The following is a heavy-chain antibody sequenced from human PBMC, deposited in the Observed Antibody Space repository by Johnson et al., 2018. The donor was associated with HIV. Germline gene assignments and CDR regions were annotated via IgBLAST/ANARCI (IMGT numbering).Heavy chain of an antibody. V-gene: IGHV3-20*04. Sequence: VQLVESGGGVLRPGASLRLSCEGFGFIFDDYGLNWVRQAPGKGLEWVSGINWNGGHTGYADSVKGRCTISRDNDKSSVYMQMNNLRAEDTAFYYCARRDSGSLSFDLWGQGTMVTVSS. CDR3: ARRDSGSLSFDL. CDR2: INWNGGHT. J-gene: IGHJ3*01. D-gene: IGHD1-26*01. CDR1: GFIFDDYG.